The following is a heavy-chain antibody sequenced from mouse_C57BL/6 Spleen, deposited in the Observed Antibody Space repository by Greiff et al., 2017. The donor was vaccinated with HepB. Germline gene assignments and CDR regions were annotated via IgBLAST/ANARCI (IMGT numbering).Heavy chain of an antibody. V-gene: IGHV14-4*01. CDR2: IDPENGDT. D-gene: IGHD2-4*01. Sequence: VQLKESGAELVRPGASVKLSCTASGFNIKDGYMHWVKQRPEQGLEWIGWIDPENGDTEYASKFQGKATITADTSSNTAYLQLSSLTSEDTAVYYCTRDYDPDYWGQGTTLTVSS. J-gene: IGHJ2*01. CDR3: TRDYDPDY. CDR1: GFNIKDGY.